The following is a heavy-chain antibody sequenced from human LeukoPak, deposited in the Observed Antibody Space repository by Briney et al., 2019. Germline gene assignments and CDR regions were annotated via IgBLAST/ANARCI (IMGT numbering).Heavy chain of an antibody. J-gene: IGHJ6*02. CDR2: IDTAGDT. V-gene: IGHV3-13*04. D-gene: IGHD2-15*01. CDR3: ARGSYCSGGTCSPGPYYYGMDV. CDR1: GFAFNSYD. Sequence: GGSLRLSCAASGFAFNSYDMHWVRQAPGKGLEWVSAIDTAGDTYYPGSVKGRFTISRDNGKNSLYLQMNSLRAGDTAVYYCARGSYCSGGTCSPGPYYYGMDVWGQGTTVTVSS.